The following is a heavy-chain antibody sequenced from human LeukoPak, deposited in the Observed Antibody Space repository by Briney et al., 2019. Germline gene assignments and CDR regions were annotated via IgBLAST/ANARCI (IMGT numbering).Heavy chain of an antibody. Sequence: MAGGSLRLSCAASGFTFSSYSMNWVRQAPGKGLEWVSSISSSSSYIYYADSVKGRFTISRDNAKNSLYLQMNSLRAEDTAVYYCARAPPERVVVTERSWYFDLWGRGTLVTVSS. D-gene: IGHD2-15*01. J-gene: IGHJ2*01. CDR2: ISSSSSYI. CDR1: GFTFSSYS. V-gene: IGHV3-21*01. CDR3: ARAPPERVVVTERSWYFDL.